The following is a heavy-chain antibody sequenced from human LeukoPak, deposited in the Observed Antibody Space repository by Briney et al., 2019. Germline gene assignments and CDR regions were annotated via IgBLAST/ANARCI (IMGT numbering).Heavy chain of an antibody. Sequence: GSLRLSCAASGFRFDDYGMSWVRHVPGKGLEWVSGTNWDGASTGYADSVKGRFTISRDNVKNFLYLQMNSLRAEDTAVYYCARTLGYCSSTSCYPAAHFDYWGQGTLVTVSS. D-gene: IGHD2-2*01. CDR3: ARTLGYCSSTSCYPAAHFDY. CDR2: TNWDGAST. V-gene: IGHV3-20*04. CDR1: GFRFDDYG. J-gene: IGHJ4*02.